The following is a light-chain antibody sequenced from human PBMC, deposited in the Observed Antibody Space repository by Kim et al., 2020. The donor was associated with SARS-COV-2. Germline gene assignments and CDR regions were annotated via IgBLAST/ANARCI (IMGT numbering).Light chain of an antibody. J-gene: IGKJ2*01. CDR2: RAS. CDR3: QQYQSYLYT. V-gene: IGKV1-5*03. Sequence: DIQMTQSPSTLSASVGDRVTITCRASQSINSWLAWYQQKPGKAPKLLIYRASSLESGVPSRFSGSGSGTEFTLTISSLQPDDFATYFCQQYQSYLYTFGQGTKLEIK. CDR1: QSINSW.